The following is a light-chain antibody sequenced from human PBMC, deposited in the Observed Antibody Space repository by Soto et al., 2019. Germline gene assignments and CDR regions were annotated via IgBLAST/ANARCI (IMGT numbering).Light chain of an antibody. CDR3: QQYGSSPRT. J-gene: IGKJ1*01. Sequence: ESQLTQSPCTLSLSPGERSTLSCIASQSVSSSYLAWYQQKPGQAPRLLIYGASSRATGIPDRFSGSGSGTDFTLTISRLEPEDFAVYYCQQYGSSPRTFGQGTKVDIK. CDR2: GAS. V-gene: IGKV3-20*01. CDR1: QSVSSSY.